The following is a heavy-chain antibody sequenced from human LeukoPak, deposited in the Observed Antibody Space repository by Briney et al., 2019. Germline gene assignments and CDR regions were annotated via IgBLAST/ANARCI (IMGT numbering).Heavy chain of an antibody. V-gene: IGHV3-30*18. D-gene: IGHD5-18*01. CDR1: GFTSSSYG. CDR2: ISYDGSNK. CDR3: AKDFKWIQR. J-gene: IGHJ4*02. Sequence: GGSLRLSCAASGFTSSSYGMHWVRQAPGKGLEWVAVISYDGSNKYYADSVKGRFTISRDNSKNTLYLQMNSLRAEDTAVYYCAKDFKWIQRWGQGTLVTVSS.